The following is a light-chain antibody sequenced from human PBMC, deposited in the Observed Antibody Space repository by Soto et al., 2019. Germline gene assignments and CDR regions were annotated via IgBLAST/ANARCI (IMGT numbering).Light chain of an antibody. Sequence: EIVLTQSPGTLSLSPGERATLSCRASQSVSSSHLAWYQQKPGQAPRLLIYGASSRATGIPDRFSGSGSGTDFTLTISRLEPEDFAVYYCQQHNSSPWMFGQGTKVDIK. CDR1: QSVSSSH. CDR2: GAS. V-gene: IGKV3-20*01. J-gene: IGKJ1*01. CDR3: QQHNSSPWM.